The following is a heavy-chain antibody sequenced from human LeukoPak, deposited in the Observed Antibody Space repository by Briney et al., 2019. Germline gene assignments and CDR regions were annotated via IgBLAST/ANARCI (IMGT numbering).Heavy chain of an antibody. J-gene: IGHJ5*02. Sequence: GGSLRLSCAVSGFTFSNYAMTWVRQAPGKGLEWVSVISGSGSSTYYADSVKGRFTISRDNSKNRLYLQMNSLRAEDTAVYYCAREEMGGTTRSGALTWGQGTLVTVSS. CDR3: AREEMGGTTRSGALT. V-gene: IGHV3-23*01. CDR2: ISGSGSST. D-gene: IGHD1-14*01. CDR1: GFTFSNYA.